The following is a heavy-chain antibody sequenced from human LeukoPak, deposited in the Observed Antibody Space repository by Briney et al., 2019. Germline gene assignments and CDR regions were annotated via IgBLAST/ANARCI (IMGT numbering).Heavy chain of an antibody. CDR1: GGSISSSSYY. J-gene: IGHJ5*02. D-gene: IGHD6-13*01. Sequence: PSETLSLTCTVSGGSISSSSYYWGWIRQPPGKGLEWIGSIYYSGSTYYNPSLKSRVTISVDTSKNQFSLKLSSVTAADTAVYYCARDHPHRYSSPNWFDPWGQGTLVTVSS. CDR2: IYYSGST. V-gene: IGHV4-39*07. CDR3: ARDHPHRYSSPNWFDP.